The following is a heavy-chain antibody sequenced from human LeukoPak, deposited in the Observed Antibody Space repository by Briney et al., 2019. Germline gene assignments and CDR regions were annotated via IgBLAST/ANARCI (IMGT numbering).Heavy chain of an antibody. CDR1: GFTFSSYA. CDR3: AKGGKWDVTPFDY. V-gene: IGHV3-23*01. Sequence: SGGSLRLSCAASGFTFSSYAITWVRQAPGKGLEWVSTISGGGGSTYYADSVKGRFTISRDNSKNTLYLQVNSLRAEDTAVYYCAKGGKWDVTPFDYWGQGTLVTVSS. D-gene: IGHD1-26*01. CDR2: ISGGGGST. J-gene: IGHJ4*02.